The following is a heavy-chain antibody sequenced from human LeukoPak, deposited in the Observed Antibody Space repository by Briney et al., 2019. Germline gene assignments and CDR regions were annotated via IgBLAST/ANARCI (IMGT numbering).Heavy chain of an antibody. CDR3: ARDPKQWLVTYYYYGMDV. D-gene: IGHD6-19*01. CDR1: GYTFTSYG. CDR2: ISAYNGNT. V-gene: IGHV1-18*01. Sequence: ASVKVSCKASGYTFTSYGMSWVRQAPGQGLEWMGWISAYNGNTNYAQKLQGRVTMTTDTSTSTAYMELRSLRSDDTAVYYCARDPKQWLVTYYYYGMDVWGQGTTVTVSS. J-gene: IGHJ6*02.